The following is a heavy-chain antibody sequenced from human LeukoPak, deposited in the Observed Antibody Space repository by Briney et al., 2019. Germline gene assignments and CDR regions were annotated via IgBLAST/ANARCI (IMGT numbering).Heavy chain of an antibody. Sequence: PSETLSLTCTVSGGSISSSSYYWSWIRQPPGKGLEWIGEINHSGSTNYNPSLKSRVTISVDTSKNQFSLKLSSVTAADTAVYYCARPLYYYDSSGYVYWGQGTLVTVSS. V-gene: IGHV4-39*07. J-gene: IGHJ4*02. CDR2: INHSGST. D-gene: IGHD3-22*01. CDR3: ARPLYYYDSSGYVY. CDR1: GGSISSSSYY.